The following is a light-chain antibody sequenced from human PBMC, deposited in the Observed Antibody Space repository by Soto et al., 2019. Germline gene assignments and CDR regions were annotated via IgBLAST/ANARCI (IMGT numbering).Light chain of an antibody. CDR3: QQVNSYPLT. V-gene: IGKV1-9*01. J-gene: IGKJ4*01. CDR2: AAS. Sequence: TQLSLSASSLTASVSNRVTIPCRASQGISSSLAWYQQIPGKAPKFLIYAASTLQSGVPSRFSGSGSGTDFTLTISSLQPEDFATYYCQQVNSYPLTFGGGTKVDIK. CDR1: QGISSS.